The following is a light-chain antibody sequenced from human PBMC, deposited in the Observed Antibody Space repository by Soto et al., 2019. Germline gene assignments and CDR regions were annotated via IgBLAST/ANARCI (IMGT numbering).Light chain of an antibody. CDR2: DVS. J-gene: IGKJ4*01. Sequence: DVVLTQAPLSLSVTPGQPASISCKSSQSLLHNTGKTYLYWYLQKPGQPPQLLMCDVSNRFSGVPDRCSGSGSGTDFTPKISRVEAEDVGVSCCMQSVQLPLTFGGGTKVEIK. V-gene: IGKV2D-29*01. CDR3: MQSVQLPLT. CDR1: QSLLHNTGKTY.